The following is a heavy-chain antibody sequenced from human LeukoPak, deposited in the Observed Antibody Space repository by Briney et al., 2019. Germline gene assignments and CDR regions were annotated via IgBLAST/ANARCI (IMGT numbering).Heavy chain of an antibody. D-gene: IGHD5-12*01. CDR2: LSGGADRT. CDR3: AKDRLQVETAQFVD. J-gene: IGHJ4*02. V-gene: IGHV3-23*01. Sequence: PGGSLRLSCAASGFTFSNYAMSWVRQTPGKGLEWVSSLSGGADRTYYADSVKGRFTIFRDNSKNTLYLQMNSLRAEDAAVYYCAKDRLQVETAQFVDWGQGTLVTVSS. CDR1: GFTFSNYA.